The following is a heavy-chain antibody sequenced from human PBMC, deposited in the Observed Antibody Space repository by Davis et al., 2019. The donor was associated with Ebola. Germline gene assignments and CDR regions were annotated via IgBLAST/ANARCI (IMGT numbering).Heavy chain of an antibody. Sequence: SVKVSCKASGYTFTGYYMHWVRQAPGQGLEWMGGIIPIFGTANYAQKFQGRVTITADESTSTAYMELSSLRSEDTAVYYCASSGGGLRYFDWSLDYWSQGTLVTVSS. V-gene: IGHV1-69*13. CDR2: IIPIFGTA. CDR1: GYTFTGYY. D-gene: IGHD3-9*01. J-gene: IGHJ4*02. CDR3: ASSGGGLRYFDWSLDY.